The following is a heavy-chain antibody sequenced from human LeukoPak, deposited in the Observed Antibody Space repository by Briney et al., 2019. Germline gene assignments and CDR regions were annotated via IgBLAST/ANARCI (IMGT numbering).Heavy chain of an antibody. CDR3: AKDKYGSGSYGMDV. CDR1: GFTLNSYG. Sequence: GGSLRLSCAASGFTLNSYGMSWVRQAPGKGLEWVSVVSGSGTSTYYADSVKGRFTISRDNSKNTLSLQMNSLRAEDTAVYYCAKDKYGSGSYGMDVWGQGTTVTVSS. D-gene: IGHD3-10*01. CDR2: VSGSGTST. J-gene: IGHJ6*02. V-gene: IGHV3-23*01.